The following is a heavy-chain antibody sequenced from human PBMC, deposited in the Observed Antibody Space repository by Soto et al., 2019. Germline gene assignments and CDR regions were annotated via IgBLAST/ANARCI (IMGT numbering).Heavy chain of an antibody. Sequence: EVQLLESGGGLVQPGGSLRLSCAASGFTFSSYAMSWVRQAPGKGLEWVSGISGSGASTYYADSVRGRFTISRDKSKNKLDLQMSSLRAEDTAVYYCTKRLGYSSTSSDYWGQGALVTVSS. V-gene: IGHV3-23*01. J-gene: IGHJ4*02. CDR2: ISGSGAST. CDR3: TKRLGYSSTSSDY. CDR1: GFTFSSYA. D-gene: IGHD6-13*01.